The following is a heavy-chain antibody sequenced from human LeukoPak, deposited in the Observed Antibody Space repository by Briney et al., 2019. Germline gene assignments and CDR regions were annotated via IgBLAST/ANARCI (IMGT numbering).Heavy chain of an antibody. CDR1: GGSFSGYY. CDR2: IKHSGST. CDR3: QKTAYEILTGSILYGMDV. D-gene: IGHD3-9*01. V-gene: IGHV4-34*01. Sequence: SATLSLTCAVYGGSFSGYYWSWILQPPGKGLEWIGEIKHSGSTNYNPSLKSRVTISVDTSKNQFSLKLSSVTAADMVFFFKQKTAYEILTGSILYGMDVWGQGTTVTVSS. J-gene: IGHJ6*02.